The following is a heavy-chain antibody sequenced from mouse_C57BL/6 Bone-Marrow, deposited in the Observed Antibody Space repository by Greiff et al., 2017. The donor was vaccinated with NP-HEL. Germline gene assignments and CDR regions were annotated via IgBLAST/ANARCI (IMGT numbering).Heavy chain of an antibody. D-gene: IGHD1-1*01. V-gene: IGHV1-81*01. CDR2: IYPRSGNT. CDR1: GYTFTSYG. Sequence: LQQSGAELARPGASVKLSCKASGYTFTSYGISWVKQRTGQGLEWIGEIYPRSGNTYYNEKLKGKATLTADKSSSTAYMELRSLTSEDSAVYVCARRSYYYGRGFAYWGQGTLVTVSA. J-gene: IGHJ3*01. CDR3: ARRSYYYGRGFAY.